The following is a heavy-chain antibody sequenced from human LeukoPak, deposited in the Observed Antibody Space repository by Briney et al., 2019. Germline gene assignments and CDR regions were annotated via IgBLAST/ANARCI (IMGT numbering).Heavy chain of an antibody. V-gene: IGHV3-23*01. CDR3: ARDPYDFWSGYYTDYYYYYMDV. J-gene: IGHJ6*03. CDR1: GFTFSSYA. CDR2: ISGSGGST. Sequence: GGSLRLSCAASGFTFSSYAMSWVRQAPGKGLEWVSAISGSGGSTYYADSVKGRFTISRDNSKNTLYLQMNSLRAEDTAVYYCARDPYDFWSGYYTDYYYYYMDVWGKGTTVTVSS. D-gene: IGHD3-3*01.